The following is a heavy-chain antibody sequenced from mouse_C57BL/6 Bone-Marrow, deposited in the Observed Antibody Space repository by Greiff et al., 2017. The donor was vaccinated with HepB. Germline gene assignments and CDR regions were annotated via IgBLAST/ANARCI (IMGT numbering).Heavy chain of an antibody. D-gene: IGHD2-1*01. Sequence: QVQLQQSGAELAKPGASVKLSCKASGYTFTSYWMHWVKQRPGQGLEWIGYINPSSGYTTYNQKFKDKATLTADKSSSTAYMQLSSLTYEDSAVYYCALYGNYVSYAMDYWGQGTSVTVSS. CDR2: INPSSGYT. J-gene: IGHJ4*01. V-gene: IGHV1-7*01. CDR3: ALYGNYVSYAMDY. CDR1: GYTFTSYW.